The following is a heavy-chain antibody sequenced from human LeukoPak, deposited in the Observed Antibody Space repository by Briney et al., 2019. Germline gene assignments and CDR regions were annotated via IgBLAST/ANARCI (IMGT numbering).Heavy chain of an antibody. Sequence: ESLKISCKGSGYSFPTYWIGWVRQMPGKGLEWIGIIYPGDSATTYSPSFQGQVTISADKSISTAYLQWSSLKASDTAIYYCARRSSTWLFDYWGQGTLVSVSS. J-gene: IGHJ4*02. CDR1: GYSFPTYW. V-gene: IGHV5-51*01. CDR3: ARRSSTWLFDY. CDR2: IYPGDSAT. D-gene: IGHD6-13*01.